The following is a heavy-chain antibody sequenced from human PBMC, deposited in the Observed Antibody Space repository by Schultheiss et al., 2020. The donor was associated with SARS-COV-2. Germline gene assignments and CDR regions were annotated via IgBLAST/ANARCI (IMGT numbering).Heavy chain of an antibody. CDR1: GGSISSYY. CDR3: ARDVFGSGSRHFDY. Sequence: SETLSLTCTVCGGSISSYYWSWIRQSPGKGLEWIGSIYHSGSTYQNPSLRSRVTISMDTSKNQVSLKLTSVAAADTATYFCARDVFGSGSRHFDYWGQGTLVTVSS. CDR2: IYHSGST. D-gene: IGHD3-10*01. V-gene: IGHV4-4*08. J-gene: IGHJ4*02.